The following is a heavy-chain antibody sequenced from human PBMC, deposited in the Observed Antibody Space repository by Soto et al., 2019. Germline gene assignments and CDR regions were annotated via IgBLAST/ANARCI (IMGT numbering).Heavy chain of an antibody. Sequence: SETLSLTCTVPGGSISSYYWSWIREPPRKGLEWIGYIYYSGSTNYNPSLKSRVTISVDTSKNQFSLKLSSVTAADTAVYYCARHSSSWYGYFDYWGQGTLVTVSS. J-gene: IGHJ4*02. V-gene: IGHV4-59*01. CDR3: ARHSSSWYGYFDY. CDR2: IYYSGST. CDR1: GGSISSYY. D-gene: IGHD6-13*01.